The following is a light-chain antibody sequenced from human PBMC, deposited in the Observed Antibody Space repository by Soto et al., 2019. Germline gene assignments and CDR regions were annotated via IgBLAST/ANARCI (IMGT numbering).Light chain of an antibody. CDR2: DAS. CDR3: QQYNSSPWT. Sequence: IQMTQSPSTLSASIGDRVSITCRARQSIHIWLAWYQLKPGKAPKLLISDASSLESGVPLRFSGSGSGTEFTLTITSLQPDDFASYYCQQYNSSPWTFGPGTQVEIK. J-gene: IGKJ1*01. V-gene: IGKV1-5*01. CDR1: QSIHIW.